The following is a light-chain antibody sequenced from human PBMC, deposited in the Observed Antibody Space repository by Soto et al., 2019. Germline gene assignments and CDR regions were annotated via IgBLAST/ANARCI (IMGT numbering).Light chain of an antibody. CDR3: SAWDASLNGYV. CDR1: SSNIGSKT. Sequence: LTQPPSASGTPGQRVTISCSGSSSNIGSKTVNWYQQLPGTAPKLLIYSNYQRPSGVPDRFSGSKSGTSASLAISGLQSEDEADYYCSAWDASLNGYVFGTGTRSPS. V-gene: IGLV1-44*01. J-gene: IGLJ1*01. CDR2: SNY.